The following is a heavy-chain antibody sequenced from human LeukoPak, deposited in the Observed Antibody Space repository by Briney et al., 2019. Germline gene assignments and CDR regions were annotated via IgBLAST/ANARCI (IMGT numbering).Heavy chain of an antibody. D-gene: IGHD2-2*02. CDR3: ARETGACTSTTCYRYFDY. V-gene: IGHV1-2*04. J-gene: IGHJ4*02. CDR1: GYTFTGFY. Sequence: TSVKVSCKASGYTFTGFYIHWVRQAPGQGLEWMGWIKPHSGDTNYAQRFQDWVTMTRDTSLSTAYMEVSRLRSDDTPVYYCARETGACTSTTCYRYFDYWGQGTLVTVSS. CDR2: IKPHSGDT.